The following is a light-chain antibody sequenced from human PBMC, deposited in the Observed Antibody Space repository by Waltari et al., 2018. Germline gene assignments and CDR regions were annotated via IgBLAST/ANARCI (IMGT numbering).Light chain of an antibody. CDR2: YDD. CDR3: AAWDASLSSWL. V-gene: IGLV1-36*01. J-gene: IGLJ3*02. CDR1: SSNIGQNS. Sequence: QSVLTQPPTVSGAPRQRITISCSGSSSNIGQNSVKWYQQLPGKPPKLLIYYDDLLSSGVSDRFSGSKSGTSASLAIAGLQSEDEAHYYCAAWDASLSSWLFGGGTKLTVL.